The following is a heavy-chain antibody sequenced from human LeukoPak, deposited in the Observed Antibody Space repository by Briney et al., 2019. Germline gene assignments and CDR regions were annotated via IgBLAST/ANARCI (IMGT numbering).Heavy chain of an antibody. J-gene: IGHJ5*02. V-gene: IGHV3-9*01. D-gene: IGHD3-22*01. CDR3: AKDSLRYYDSSGYYDP. CDR2: ISWNSGSI. Sequence: GGSLRLSCAASGFTFDDYAMHWVRQAPGKGLEWVSGISWNSGSIGYADSVKGRFTISGDNAKNSLYLQMNSLRAEDTALYYCAKDSLRYYDSSGYYDPWGQGTLVTVSS. CDR1: GFTFDDYA.